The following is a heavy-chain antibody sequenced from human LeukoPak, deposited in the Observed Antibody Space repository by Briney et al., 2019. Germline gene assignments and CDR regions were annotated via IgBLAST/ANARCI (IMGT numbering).Heavy chain of an antibody. CDR2: IIPILGIA. J-gene: IGHJ6*03. CDR3: ASSLNYYYYYMDV. V-gene: IGHV1-69*04. Sequence: GASVKVSCKASGGTFSSYAISWVRQAPGQGLEWMGRIIPILGIANYAQKFQGRVTITADKSTSTAYMELSSLRSEDTAVYYCASSLNYYYYYMDVWGKGTTVTVSS. CDR1: GGTFSSYA.